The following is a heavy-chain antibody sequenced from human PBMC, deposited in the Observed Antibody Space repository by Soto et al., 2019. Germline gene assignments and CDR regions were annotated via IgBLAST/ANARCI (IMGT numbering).Heavy chain of an antibody. CDR1: GGSISSYY. J-gene: IGHJ4*02. CDR3: ASFMGDYGDSTTPYYFDY. CDR2: IYYSGST. V-gene: IGHV4-59*01. D-gene: IGHD4-17*01. Sequence: PSETLSLTCTVSGGSISSYYWSWIRQPPGKGLEWIGYIYYSGSTNYNPSLKSRVTISVDTSKNQFSLKLSSVTAADTAVYYCASFMGDYGDSTTPYYFDYWGQGTLVTVSS.